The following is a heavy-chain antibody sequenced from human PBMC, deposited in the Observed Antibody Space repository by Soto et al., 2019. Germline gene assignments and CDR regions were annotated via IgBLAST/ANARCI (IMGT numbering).Heavy chain of an antibody. V-gene: IGHV3-33*01. CDR2: IWYDGSNK. CDR3: ARDPSVLVPAATSCDY. CDR1: GFTFSSYG. Sequence: QVQLVESGGGVVQPGRSLRLSCAASGFTFSSYGMHWVRQAPGKGLEWVAVIWYDGSNKYYADSVKGRFTISRDNSKSTLYLQMNSLRAEDTAVYYCARDPSVLVPAATSCDYWGQGTLVTVSS. J-gene: IGHJ4*02. D-gene: IGHD2-2*01.